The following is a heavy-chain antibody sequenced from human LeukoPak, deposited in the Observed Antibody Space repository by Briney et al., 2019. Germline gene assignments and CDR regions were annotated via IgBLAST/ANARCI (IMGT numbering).Heavy chain of an antibody. D-gene: IGHD2-15*01. V-gene: IGHV1-18*01. J-gene: IGHJ5*02. CDR2: IGGYTGHT. CDR3: ARDGSCSGGSCAMDGWFDP. CDR1: GYSFTSYG. Sequence: ASVKVSCKTSGYSFTSYGVTWVRQAPWQGLEWMGWIGGYTGHTNYVQKFQGRVTMTTDTSTSTAYMELRSLTSDDTAVYYCARDGSCSGGSCAMDGWFDPWGQGTLVTVSS.